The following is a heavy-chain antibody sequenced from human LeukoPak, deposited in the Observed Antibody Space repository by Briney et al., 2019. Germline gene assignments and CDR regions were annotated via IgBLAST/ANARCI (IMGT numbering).Heavy chain of an antibody. D-gene: IGHD4-17*01. CDR1: GITFSSYE. CDR3: ARDLTTVTLDY. Sequence: PGGSLRLSCAASGITFSSYEMNWVRQAPGKGLEWVSYISSSGSTIYYADSVKGRFAISRDNAKNSLYLQMNSLRAEDTAVYYCARDLTTVTLDYWGQGTLVTVSS. V-gene: IGHV3-48*03. J-gene: IGHJ4*02. CDR2: ISSSGSTI.